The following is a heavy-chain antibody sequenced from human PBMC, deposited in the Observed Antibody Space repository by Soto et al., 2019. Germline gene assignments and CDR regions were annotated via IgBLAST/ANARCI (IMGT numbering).Heavy chain of an antibody. CDR2: IVVGSGNT. CDR3: AAGPRHSSGWYYYYYGMDV. D-gene: IGHD6-19*01. V-gene: IGHV1-58*01. Sequence: SVKVSCKASGFTFTSSAVQWVRQARGQRLEWIGWIVVGSGNTNYAQKFQERVTITRDMSTSTAYMELSSLRSEDTAVYYCAAGPRHSSGWYYYYYGMDVWGQGTTVTVSS. CDR1: GFTFTSSA. J-gene: IGHJ6*02.